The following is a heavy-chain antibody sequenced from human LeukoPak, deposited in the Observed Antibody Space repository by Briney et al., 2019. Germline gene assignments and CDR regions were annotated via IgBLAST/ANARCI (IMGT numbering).Heavy chain of an antibody. Sequence: GESLKISCKGSGYSFISYWIGWVRQMPGKGPEWMGIIYPGDSDTRYSPSFQGQVTISADKSISTAYLQWSSLKASDTAMYYCARVDTDFWSGYSNYWGQGTLVTVSS. J-gene: IGHJ4*02. CDR1: GYSFISYW. CDR2: IYPGDSDT. V-gene: IGHV5-51*01. D-gene: IGHD3-3*01. CDR3: ARVDTDFWSGYSNY.